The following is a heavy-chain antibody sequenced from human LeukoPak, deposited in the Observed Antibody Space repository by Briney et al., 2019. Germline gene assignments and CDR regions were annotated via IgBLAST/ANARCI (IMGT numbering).Heavy chain of an antibody. D-gene: IGHD5-24*01. Sequence: PGGSLRLSCKASGYTVSSNYMSWVRQAPGKGLEWVSYISSSGSTIYYADSVKGRFTISRDNAKNSLYLQMNSLRAEDTAVYYCARTGVDGYNLYDYWGQGTLVTVSS. J-gene: IGHJ4*02. CDR3: ARTGVDGYNLYDY. CDR1: GYTVSSNY. CDR2: ISSSGSTI. V-gene: IGHV3-11*01.